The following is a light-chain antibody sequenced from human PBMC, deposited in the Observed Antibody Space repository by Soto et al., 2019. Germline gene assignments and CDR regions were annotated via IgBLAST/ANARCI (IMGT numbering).Light chain of an antibody. Sequence: DIQMTQSPSSLSASVGDRVTITCRASQSISTYLNWYQHKPGKAPTVLIYTATIMQRGVPSRFSGSGSGTDFTLTISSLQPEDFATYYCQQSFRSPRTFGQGTKVGIK. CDR2: TAT. J-gene: IGKJ2*01. CDR3: QQSFRSPRT. CDR1: QSISTY. V-gene: IGKV1-39*01.